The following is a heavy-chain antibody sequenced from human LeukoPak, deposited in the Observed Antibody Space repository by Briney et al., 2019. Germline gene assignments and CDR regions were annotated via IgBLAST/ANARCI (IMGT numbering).Heavy chain of an antibody. CDR1: GYTFTSYG. D-gene: IGHD1-26*01. J-gene: IGHJ5*02. Sequence: ASVKVSCKASGYTFTSYGISWVRQAPGQGLEWMGRIIPILGIANYAQKFQGRDTITADKSTNTTYMDLSSLTSEDTAVYYCAREGGVYSGSNNWFDPWGQGTLVTVSS. V-gene: IGHV1-69*04. CDR2: IIPILGIA. CDR3: AREGGVYSGSNNWFDP.